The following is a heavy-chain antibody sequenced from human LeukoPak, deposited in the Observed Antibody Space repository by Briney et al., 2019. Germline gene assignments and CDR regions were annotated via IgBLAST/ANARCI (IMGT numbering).Heavy chain of an antibody. CDR2: FDPEDGET. Sequence: ASVKVSCKVSGYTLTELSMHWVRQAPGKGLEWMGGFDPEDGETIYAQKFQGRVTMTEDTSTDTAYMELSSLRSEDTAVYYCATGTGTRGWPPTNYWGQGTLVTVSS. V-gene: IGHV1-24*01. CDR3: ATGTGTRGWPPTNY. D-gene: IGHD3-10*01. CDR1: GYTLTELS. J-gene: IGHJ4*02.